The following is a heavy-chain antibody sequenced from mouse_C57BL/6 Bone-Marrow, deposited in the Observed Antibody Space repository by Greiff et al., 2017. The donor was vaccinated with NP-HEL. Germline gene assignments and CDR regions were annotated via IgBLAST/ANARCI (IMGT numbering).Heavy chain of an antibody. CDR1: GYSFTGYY. D-gene: IGHD2-2*01. CDR3: ARWLYYFDD. J-gene: IGHJ2*01. CDR2: VNPSTGDT. V-gene: IGHV1-42*01. Sequence: VQLQQSGPELVKPGASVKISCKASGYSFTGYYMNWVKQSPEKSLEWIGEVNPSTGDTTYNQKSKAKAPLTVDKSSSTAYMQLKSLTSEDSAVYYCARWLYYFDDCGQGTTLTVSS.